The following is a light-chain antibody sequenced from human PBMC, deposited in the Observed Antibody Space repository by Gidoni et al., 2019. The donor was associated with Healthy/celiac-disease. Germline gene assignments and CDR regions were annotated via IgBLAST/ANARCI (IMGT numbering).Light chain of an antibody. Sequence: DIVMTQSPLPLPVTPGEPASISCRSSQSLLHSNGYNYLDWYLQKPGQSQQLLIYLGSNRASGVPDRFSGSGSGKDFTLKISRVEAEDVGVYYCMQALQTPRTFGQGTKVEIK. CDR2: LGS. CDR1: QSLLHSNGYNY. V-gene: IGKV2-28*01. J-gene: IGKJ1*01. CDR3: MQALQTPRT.